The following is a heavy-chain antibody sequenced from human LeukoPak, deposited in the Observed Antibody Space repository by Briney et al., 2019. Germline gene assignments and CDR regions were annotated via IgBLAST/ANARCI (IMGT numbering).Heavy chain of an antibody. CDR1: GFTFSDYS. CDR2: ISSSSSII. V-gene: IGHV3-48*01. D-gene: IGHD3-3*01. Sequence: PGGSLRLSCAASGFTFSDYSMNWVRQAPGKGLEWVSYISSSSSIIHYADSVKGRFTISRDNAKNSLYLQMNSLRAEDTAVYYCARVGGRFFEWLLLDAFDIWGQGTMVTVSS. J-gene: IGHJ3*02. CDR3: ARVGGRFFEWLLLDAFDI.